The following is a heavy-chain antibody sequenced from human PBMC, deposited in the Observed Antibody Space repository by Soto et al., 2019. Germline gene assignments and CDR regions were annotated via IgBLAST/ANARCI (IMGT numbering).Heavy chain of an antibody. J-gene: IGHJ4*02. Sequence: QVQLVQSGTEVTKPGASVKVSCKTSGFTFTGYYIHWVRQAPGQGLEWMAWLNPGTGDTNYAQNFQVWVTLTRETSVTTAFMELSRMKSDDTAVYYCAIGYGDHDVPAYYFDYWGQGTRVTVSS. CDR2: LNPGTGDT. D-gene: IGHD4-17*01. CDR1: GFTFTGYY. CDR3: AIGYGDHDVPAYYFDY. V-gene: IGHV1-2*04.